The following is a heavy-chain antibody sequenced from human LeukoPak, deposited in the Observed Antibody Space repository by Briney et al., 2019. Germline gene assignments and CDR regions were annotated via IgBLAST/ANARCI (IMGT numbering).Heavy chain of an antibody. CDR1: GGSISSYY. Sequence: SETLSLTCTVSGGSISSYYWSWIRQPPGKGLEWIGYIYYSGSTNYNPSLKSRVTISVDTSKNQFSLKLSSVTAADTAVYYCARERAAGDLDYWGQGTLVTVSS. V-gene: IGHV4-59*01. J-gene: IGHJ4*02. D-gene: IGHD6-13*01. CDR2: IYYSGST. CDR3: ARERAAGDLDY.